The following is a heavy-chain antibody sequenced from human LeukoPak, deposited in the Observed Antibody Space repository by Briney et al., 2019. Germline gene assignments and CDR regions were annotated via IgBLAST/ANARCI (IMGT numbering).Heavy chain of an antibody. CDR2: IISSGSYM. D-gene: IGHD3-22*01. CDR1: GFTFSSYS. V-gene: IGHV3-21*06. Sequence: NPGGSLRLSCAASGFTFSSYSMNWVRQAPGKGLEWVSSIISSGSYMYYADSVKGRFTISRDNAKNSLYLQMNSLGAEDTAVYYCARHYYDSSGYYSCDYWGQGTLVIVSS. CDR3: ARHYYDSSGYYSCDY. J-gene: IGHJ4*02.